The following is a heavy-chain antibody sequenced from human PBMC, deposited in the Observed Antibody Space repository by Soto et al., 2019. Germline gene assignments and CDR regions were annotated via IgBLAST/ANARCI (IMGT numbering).Heavy chain of an antibody. Sequence: QVQLVESGGGVVQPGRSLRLSCAASGFTFSSYAMHWVRQAPGKGLEWVAVISYDGSNKYYADSVKGRFTISRDNSKNTLYLQMNSLRAEDTAVYYCAREGYCSGGSCSEGGYYYYYYGMDVWGQGTTVTVSS. V-gene: IGHV3-30-3*01. J-gene: IGHJ6*02. CDR3: AREGYCSGGSCSEGGYYYYYYGMDV. CDR1: GFTFSSYA. D-gene: IGHD2-15*01. CDR2: ISYDGSNK.